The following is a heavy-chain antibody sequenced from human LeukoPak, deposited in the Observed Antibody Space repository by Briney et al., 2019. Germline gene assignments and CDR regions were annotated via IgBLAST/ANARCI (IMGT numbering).Heavy chain of an antibody. J-gene: IGHJ4*02. Sequence: ASVKVSCKVSGYTLTELSMHWVRQAPGQGLEWMGRINPNSGGTNYAQKLQGRVTMTRDTSISTAYMELSRLRSDDTAVYYCARDPEWELTGADYWGQGTLVTVSS. D-gene: IGHD1-26*01. CDR1: GYTLTELS. CDR3: ARDPEWELTGADY. V-gene: IGHV1-2*06. CDR2: INPNSGGT.